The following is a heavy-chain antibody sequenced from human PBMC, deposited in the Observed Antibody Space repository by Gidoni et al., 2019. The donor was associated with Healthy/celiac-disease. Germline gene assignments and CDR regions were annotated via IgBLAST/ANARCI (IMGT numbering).Heavy chain of an antibody. Sequence: QVQLVESGGGVVQPGRSLRLSCAASGFTFSSYAMHWVRQAPGKGLEWVAVISYDGSNKYYADSVKGRFTISRDNSKNTLYLQMNSLRAEDTAVYYCARDYYGSGSPPYYFDYWGQGTLVTVSS. CDR2: ISYDGSNK. CDR1: GFTFSSYA. D-gene: IGHD3-10*01. J-gene: IGHJ4*02. V-gene: IGHV3-30-3*01. CDR3: ARDYYGSGSPPYYFDY.